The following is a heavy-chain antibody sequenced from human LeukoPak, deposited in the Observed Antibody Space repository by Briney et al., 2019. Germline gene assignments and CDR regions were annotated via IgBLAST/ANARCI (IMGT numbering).Heavy chain of an antibody. J-gene: IGHJ3*02. V-gene: IGHV3-23*01. Sequence: PGGSLRLSCAASGFTFSSYAMSWVRQAPGKGLEWVSAISGSGGSTYYADSVKGRFTISRDNSKNTVSLQMNSLRAEDTALYYCATVLHTSMTTWAAFDTWGQGTMVTVSS. CDR2: ISGSGGST. CDR3: ATVLHTSMTTWAAFDT. D-gene: IGHD5-18*01. CDR1: GFTFSSYA.